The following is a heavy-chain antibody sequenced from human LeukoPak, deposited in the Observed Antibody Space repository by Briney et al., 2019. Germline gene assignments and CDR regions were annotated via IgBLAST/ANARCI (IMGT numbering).Heavy chain of an antibody. D-gene: IGHD3-10*01. V-gene: IGHV3-15*01. CDR1: GFTFSNAW. J-gene: IGHJ5*02. CDR3: TTDSEKLLWFGESPSFDP. CDR2: IKSKTDGGTT. Sequence: GGSLRPSCAASGFTFSNAWMSWVRQAPGKGLEWVGRIKSKTDGGTTDYAAPVKGRFTISRDDSKNTLYLQMNSLKTEDTAVYYCTTDSEKLLWFGESPSFDPWGQGTLVTVSS.